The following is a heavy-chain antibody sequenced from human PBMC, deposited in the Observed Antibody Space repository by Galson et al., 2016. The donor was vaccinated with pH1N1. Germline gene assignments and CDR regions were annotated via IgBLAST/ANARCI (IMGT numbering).Heavy chain of an antibody. CDR1: GVSISGYY. CDR3: ARSGSRYGSDAFDI. J-gene: IGHJ3*02. V-gene: IGHV4-59*01. CDR2: IYYNGHT. Sequence: SETLSLTCSVSGVSISGYYWGWIRQSPGKGLDYVGYIYYNGHTNYSPSLKSRVTMSLDMSKNQFSLKLTSVTAADTAVYFCARSGSRYGSDAFDIWGQGTTVTVSS. D-gene: IGHD5-18*01.